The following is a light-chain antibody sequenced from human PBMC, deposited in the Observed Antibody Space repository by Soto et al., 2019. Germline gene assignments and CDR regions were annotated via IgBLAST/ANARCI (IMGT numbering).Light chain of an antibody. CDR3: QQFHSFSRT. J-gene: IGKJ1*01. Sequence: DIQVTQSPSTLSASVGDRVTITCRASQSISSWLAWYQQKPGKAPNLLIYDASTLERGVPSRFSGSGSGTEFTLTISSLQPADFATYYCQQFHSFSRTFGQGTKV. V-gene: IGKV1-5*01. CDR2: DAS. CDR1: QSISSW.